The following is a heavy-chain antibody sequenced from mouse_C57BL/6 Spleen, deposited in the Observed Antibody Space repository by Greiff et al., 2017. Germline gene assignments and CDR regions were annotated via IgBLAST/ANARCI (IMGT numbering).Heavy chain of an antibody. CDR2: IDPSDSYT. CDR1: GYTFTSYW. J-gene: IGHJ4*01. Sequence: QVQLQQPGAELVKPGASVKLSCKASGYTFTSYWMQWVKQRPGQGLEWIGEIDPSDSYTNYNQKFKGKATLTVDKSSSTAYMQLSSLTSEDSAVYYCARGSTVNAMDYWGQGTSVTVSS. D-gene: IGHD1-1*01. CDR3: ARGSTVNAMDY. V-gene: IGHV1-50*01.